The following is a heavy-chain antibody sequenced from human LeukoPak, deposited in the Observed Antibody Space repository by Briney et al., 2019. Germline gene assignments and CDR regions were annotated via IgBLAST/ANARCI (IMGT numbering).Heavy chain of an antibody. CDR2: ISAYNGNT. Sequence: ASVKVSCKASGYTFTSYGIGWVRQAPGQGLEWMEWISAYNGNTNYAQKLQARVTMTTDPSTSTAYMELRSLRSDDTAVYYCARDWGGLMVYAMGLRHWDSDFDYWGQGTLVTVSS. D-gene: IGHD2-8*01. J-gene: IGHJ4*02. CDR1: GYTFTSYG. V-gene: IGHV1-18*01. CDR3: ARDWGGLMVYAMGLRHWDSDFDY.